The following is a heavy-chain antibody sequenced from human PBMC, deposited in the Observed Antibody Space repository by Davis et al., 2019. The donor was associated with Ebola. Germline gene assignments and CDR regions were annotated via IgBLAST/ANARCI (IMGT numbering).Heavy chain of an antibody. CDR2: VNPYSGGT. CDR3: ARVRYCGGDCSKNYYYGMDV. CDR1: GYTLSGYY. V-gene: IGHV1-2*06. D-gene: IGHD2-21*02. J-gene: IGHJ6*04. Sequence: ASVKVSCKASGYTLSGYYINWVRQAPGQGLEWMGRVNPYSGGTNYAQKFQARVTMTRDTSISTAYMELSRLRSDDTAVYYCARVRYCGGDCSKNYYYGMDVWGKGTTVTVSS.